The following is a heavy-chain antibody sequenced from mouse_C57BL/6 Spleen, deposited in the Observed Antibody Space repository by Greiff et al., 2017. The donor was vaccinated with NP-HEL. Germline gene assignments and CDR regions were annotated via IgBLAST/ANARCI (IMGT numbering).Heavy chain of an antibody. Sequence: EVKLVKSGGGLVKPGGSLKLSCAASGFTFSDYGMHWVRQAPEKGLEWVAYISSGSSTIYYADTVKGRFTISRDNAKNTLFLQMTSLRSEDTAMYYCARGPSPYYYGYYFDYWGQGTTLTVSS. CDR3: ARGPSPYYYGYYFDY. D-gene: IGHD1-1*01. CDR1: GFTFSDYG. V-gene: IGHV5-17*01. J-gene: IGHJ2*01. CDR2: ISSGSSTI.